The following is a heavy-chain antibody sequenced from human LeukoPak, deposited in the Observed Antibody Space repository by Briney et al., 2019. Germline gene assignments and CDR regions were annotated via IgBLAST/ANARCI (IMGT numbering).Heavy chain of an antibody. Sequence: WGSLSLTCTVSGGSISSYYWSWIRQPPGKGLEWIGYIYSTGRTNYNPSLKSRVTISLDTSKNHFSLKLSSVTAADTAVYYCARGGTSSWSYYFDYWGQGTLVTVSP. CDR2: IYSTGRT. CDR3: ARGGTSSWSYYFDY. J-gene: IGHJ4*02. D-gene: IGHD6-13*01. CDR1: GGSISSYY. V-gene: IGHV4-59*01.